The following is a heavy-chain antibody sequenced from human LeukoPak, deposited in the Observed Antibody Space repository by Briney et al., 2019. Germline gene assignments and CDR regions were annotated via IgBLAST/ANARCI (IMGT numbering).Heavy chain of an antibody. V-gene: IGHV1-2*02. J-gene: IGHJ5*02. CDR1: GYTFTNYL. CDR2: INPNSGGT. Sequence: ASVKVSCKASGYTFTNYLIHWVRQAPGQGLEWMGWINPNSGGTNYAQKFQGRVTMTRDTSISTAYMELSRLRSDDTAVYYCARDLIDGLMVYAPNWFDPWGQGTLVTVSS. CDR3: ARDLIDGLMVYAPNWFDP. D-gene: IGHD2-8*01.